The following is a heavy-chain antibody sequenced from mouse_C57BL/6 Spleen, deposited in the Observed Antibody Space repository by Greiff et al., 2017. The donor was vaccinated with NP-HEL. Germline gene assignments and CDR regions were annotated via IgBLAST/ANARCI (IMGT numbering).Heavy chain of an antibody. J-gene: IGHJ1*03. D-gene: IGHD2-3*01. CDR2: IIYDGSST. V-gene: IGHV5-16*01. Sequence: DVKLVESEGGLVQPGSSMKLSCTASGFTFSDYYMAWVRQVPEKGLEWVANIIYDGSSTYSLDSLKSRFIISRDNAKNILYLQRSSLKSEDTATYYCARGGYDGYYDWYFDVWGTGTTVTVSS. CDR1: GFTFSDYY. CDR3: ARGGYDGYYDWYFDV.